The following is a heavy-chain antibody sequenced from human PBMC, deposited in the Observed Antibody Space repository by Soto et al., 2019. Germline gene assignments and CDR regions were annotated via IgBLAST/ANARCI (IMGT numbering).Heavy chain of an antibody. V-gene: IGHV2-5*02. D-gene: IGHD1-26*01. CDR1: GFSLTTDRVG. CDR3: AHAYGGRSLY. CDR2: IYWDDSK. J-gene: IGHJ4*02. Sequence: QITLKESGPPLVKPTQTLTLTCTFSGFSLTTDRVGVGWIRQPPGEALEWLAVIYWDDSKTYRPSLESRLTITQDTSKNQVALTMTNMACLDTATYYCAHAYGGRSLYWGQGTLVTVSS.